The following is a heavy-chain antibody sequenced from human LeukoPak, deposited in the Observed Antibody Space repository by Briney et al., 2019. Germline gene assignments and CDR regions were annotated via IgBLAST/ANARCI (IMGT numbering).Heavy chain of an antibody. J-gene: IGHJ3*02. D-gene: IGHD6-19*01. CDR3: AKDPTAVAGIAFDI. V-gene: IGHV3-23*01. CDR2: ISGSGGST. CDR1: GFPFSSYA. Sequence: GGSLRLSCAASGFPFSSYAMRWLRQAPGRGLEWVSAISGSGGSTYYADSVKSRFTISRDNSKNTLYLQMNSLRAEDTAVYYCAKDPTAVAGIAFDIWGQGTMVTVSS.